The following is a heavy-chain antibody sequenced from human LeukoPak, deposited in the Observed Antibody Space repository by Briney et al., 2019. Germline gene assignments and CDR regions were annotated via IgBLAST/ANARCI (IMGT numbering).Heavy chain of an antibody. J-gene: IGHJ4*02. CDR2: IYRSGST. Sequence: SETLSLTCTVSGGSISNYYWSWIRQTAGKGLEWIGRIYRSGSTNYNPSLKSRVTMSVDTSKYQFSLKLSSVTAADTAVYYCARVVGYNSSSPYFDYWGQGTLVTVSS. V-gene: IGHV4-4*07. D-gene: IGHD6-6*01. CDR1: GGSISNYY. CDR3: ARVVGYNSSSPYFDY.